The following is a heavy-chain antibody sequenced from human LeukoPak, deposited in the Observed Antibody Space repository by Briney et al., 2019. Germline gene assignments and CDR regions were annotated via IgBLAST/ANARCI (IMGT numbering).Heavy chain of an antibody. J-gene: IGHJ6*02. V-gene: IGHV3-21*05. CDR2: TSGSSSDT. CDR3: ARANYGFDV. CDR1: GFTFSSYG. Sequence: PGGSLRLSCAASGFTFSSYGMYWVRQAPGKGLEWVSYTSGSSSDTNYADSVEGRFTTSRDNAKNSLYLQMNSLRAEDTAVYYCARANYGFDVWGQGTTVTVSS.